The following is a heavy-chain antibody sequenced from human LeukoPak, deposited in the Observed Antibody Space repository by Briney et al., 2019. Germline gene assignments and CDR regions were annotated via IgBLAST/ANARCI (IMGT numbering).Heavy chain of an antibody. V-gene: IGHV3-64D*09. CDR2: ISSNGGST. D-gene: IGHD3-9*01. CDR3: VRRYLDWLFIDY. Sequence: PGGSLRLSCSASGFTFSSYAMHWVRQGPGKGLEYVSAISSNGGSTYYADSVKGRFIISRDNSKNMLYLQMSSLRTEDTAVYYCVRRYLDWLFIDYWGQGSLVTVSS. CDR1: GFTFSSYA. J-gene: IGHJ4*02.